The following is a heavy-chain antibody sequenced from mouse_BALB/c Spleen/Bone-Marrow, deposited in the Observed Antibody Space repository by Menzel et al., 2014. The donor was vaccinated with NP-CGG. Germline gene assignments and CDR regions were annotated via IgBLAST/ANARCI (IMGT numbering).Heavy chain of an antibody. D-gene: IGHD2-3*01. Sequence: EVHLVESGGGLVQPGGSLRLPCATSGFTFTDYYMSWVRQPPGKALEWLTFIRNKANGYTTEYSASVKGRFTISRDNSQSILYLQMNTLRAEDSATYYCARDMGLLRFDYWGQGTTLTVSS. V-gene: IGHV7-3*02. CDR3: ARDMGLLRFDY. CDR2: IRNKANGYTT. CDR1: GFTFTDYY. J-gene: IGHJ2*01.